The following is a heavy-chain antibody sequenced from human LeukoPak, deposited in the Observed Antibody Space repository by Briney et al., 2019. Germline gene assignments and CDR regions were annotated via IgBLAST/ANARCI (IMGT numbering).Heavy chain of an antibody. J-gene: IGHJ6*02. CDR3: AREDPQTTVPEGLDV. CDR1: GGSISSYY. D-gene: IGHD4-17*01. V-gene: IGHV4-59*01. CDR2: IYYSGTT. Sequence: PSETLSLTCTVSGGSISSYYWSWIRQPPGKGLEWIGYIYYSGTTNYNPSLKSRVTISVDTSKNQFSLKLTSVTAADTAVYYCAREDPQTTVPEGLDVWGQGTTVTVSS.